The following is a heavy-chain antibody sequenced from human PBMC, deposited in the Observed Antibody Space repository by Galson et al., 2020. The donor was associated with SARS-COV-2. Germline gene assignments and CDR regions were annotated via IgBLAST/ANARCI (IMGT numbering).Heavy chain of an antibody. J-gene: IGHJ5*02. CDR2: INTAGGST. CDR1: GHSFTNSY. D-gene: IGHD5-18*01. V-gene: IGHV1-46*01. Sequence: GESLKISCKASGHSFTNSYMHWVHWVRQAPGQGLEWMGIINTAGGSTSYAQKFQGRVTMTRDTSTSTFYMELSSLTSEDTAVYYCARGYSYDKVVDWFDPWGQGTLVTVSS. CDR3: ARGYSYDKVVDWFDP.